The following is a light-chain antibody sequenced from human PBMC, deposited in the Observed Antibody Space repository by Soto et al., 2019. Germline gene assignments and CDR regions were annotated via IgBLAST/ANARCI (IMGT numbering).Light chain of an antibody. V-gene: IGKV3-15*01. CDR2: DAS. J-gene: IGKJ5*01. Sequence: EIVLTQSPATLSLSPGERATLSCRASQSVSSYLAWYQQKPGQAPRLLIYDASTRATGIPARFSGSGSGTEFTLTISSLQSEDFAVFFCKQYGTSEIIFGQGTRLEIK. CDR3: KQYGTSEII. CDR1: QSVSSY.